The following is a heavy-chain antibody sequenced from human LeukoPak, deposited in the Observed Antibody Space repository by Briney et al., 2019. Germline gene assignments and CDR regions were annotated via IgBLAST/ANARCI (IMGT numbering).Heavy chain of an antibody. CDR1: GGSISSYY. D-gene: IGHD3-10*01. J-gene: IGHJ6*02. Sequence: SETLSLTCTVSGGSISSYYGSWIRQPPGKGLEWIGYIYYSGSTNYNPSLKSRVTISVDTSKNQFSLRLSSVTAADTAVYYCARDKRLVTMVRGVMDYHYYGMDVWGQGTTVTVSS. CDR2: IYYSGST. V-gene: IGHV4-59*01. CDR3: ARDKRLVTMVRGVMDYHYYGMDV.